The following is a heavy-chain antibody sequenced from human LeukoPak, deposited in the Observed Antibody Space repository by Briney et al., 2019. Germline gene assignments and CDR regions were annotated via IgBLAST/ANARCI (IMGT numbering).Heavy chain of an antibody. CDR3: ARQTAMGRSGDY. CDR2: IDPSDSET. Sequence: GESLKISRKASGYSFTNYWIGWVRQMPGKGLEWMGIIDPSDSETRYTPSFQGQVTISADKSLSTAYLQWNSLKASDTAMYYCARQTAMGRSGDYWGQGTLVTVSS. V-gene: IGHV5-51*01. D-gene: IGHD5-18*01. CDR1: GYSFTNYW. J-gene: IGHJ4*02.